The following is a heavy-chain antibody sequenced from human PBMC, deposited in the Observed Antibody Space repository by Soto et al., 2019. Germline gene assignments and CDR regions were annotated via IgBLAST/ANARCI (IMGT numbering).Heavy chain of an antibody. CDR2: IYSDGTT. V-gene: IGHV4-4*07. J-gene: IGHJ5*02. Sequence: ASETLSLTCIVSGGSISGYYWSWIRQPAGKELEWIGRIYSDGTTNYNPSLKGRGTMSVDTSKKQISLKLTSVTAADTAMYYCARDRGYRSGSFGSWGQGVLVTVYS. CDR1: GGSISGYY. D-gene: IGHD5-18*01. CDR3: ARDRGYRSGSFGS.